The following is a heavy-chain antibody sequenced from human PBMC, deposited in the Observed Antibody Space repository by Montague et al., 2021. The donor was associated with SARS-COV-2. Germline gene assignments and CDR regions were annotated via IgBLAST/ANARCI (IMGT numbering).Heavy chain of an antibody. D-gene: IGHD5/OR15-5a*01. CDR2: IFHNGDS. Sequence: SETLSLTCLVSGGTISTDNLYWYWAWIRQPPGQGLEWIGSIFHNGDSYYNPSLNTRVTISIDTSRNHFSLSLTSVAAPDTADYYCAGHVSNLRAAVDYFDYWGQGTPVAVSS. CDR3: AGHVSNLRAAVDYFDY. J-gene: IGHJ4*02. CDR1: GGTISTDNLYWY. V-gene: IGHV4-39*01.